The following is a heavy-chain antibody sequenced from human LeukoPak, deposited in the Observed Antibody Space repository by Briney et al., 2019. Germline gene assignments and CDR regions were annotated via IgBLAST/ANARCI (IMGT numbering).Heavy chain of an antibody. CDR3: ARLGYDFWSGFRNYYYGMDV. CDR2: ISAYNGNT. D-gene: IGHD3-3*01. CDR1: GYTFTSYG. J-gene: IGHJ6*02. V-gene: IGHV1-18*01. Sequence: ASVKVSCKASGYTFTSYGISWVRQAPGQGLEWMGWISAYNGNTNYAQKLQGRVTMTTDTSTSTAYMELRSLRSDDTAVYYCARLGYDFWSGFRNYYYGMDVWGQGTTVTVSS.